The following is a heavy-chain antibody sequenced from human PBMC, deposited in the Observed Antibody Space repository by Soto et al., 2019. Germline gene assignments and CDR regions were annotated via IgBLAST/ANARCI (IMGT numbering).Heavy chain of an antibody. Sequence: GASVKVSCKASGYTFTGYYMHWVRQAPGQGLEWMGWINPNSGDTNYAQKFQGRVTMTRDTSISTAYMELSRLRSDDTAVYYCARVWSDMRIYYYYGMDVWGQGTTVTVSS. V-gene: IGHV1-2*02. CDR2: INPNSGDT. CDR1: GYTFTGYY. J-gene: IGHJ6*02. D-gene: IGHD3-10*01. CDR3: ARVWSDMRIYYYYGMDV.